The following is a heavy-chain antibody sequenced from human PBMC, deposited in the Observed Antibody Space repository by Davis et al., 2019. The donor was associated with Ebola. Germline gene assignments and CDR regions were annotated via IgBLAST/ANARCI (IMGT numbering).Heavy chain of an antibody. D-gene: IGHD3-16*01. CDR3: ARDRPLDFFFGDYYGMDV. V-gene: IGHV3-74*01. CDR2: INGDGSRT. Sequence: GESLKISCAASGFTFSRHWMHWVRQVPGKGLVWVSRINGDGSRTTYADSVKGRFTISRDNTKNTLYLQMDSLRAEDTAVYYCARDRPLDFFFGDYYGMDVWGQGTTVTVSS. J-gene: IGHJ6*02. CDR1: GFTFSRHW.